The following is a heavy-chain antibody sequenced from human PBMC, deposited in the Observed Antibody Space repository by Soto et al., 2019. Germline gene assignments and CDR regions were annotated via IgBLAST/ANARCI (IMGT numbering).Heavy chain of an antibody. CDR1: GGSITSGDYY. CDR2: IYYSGTT. Sequence: SETLSLTCTVSGGSITSGDYYWSWIRQPPGKGLEWIGYIYYSGTTYYSPSLKSRVTISAGRSRNQFSLKLNSVTAADTAVYYCARDYASGSGPEYWGQGTLVTVSS. CDR3: ARDYASGSGPEY. J-gene: IGHJ4*02. D-gene: IGHD3-10*01. V-gene: IGHV4-30-4*01.